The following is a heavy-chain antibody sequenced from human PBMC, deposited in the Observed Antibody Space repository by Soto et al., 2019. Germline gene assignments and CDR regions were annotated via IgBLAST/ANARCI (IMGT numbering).Heavy chain of an antibody. CDR1: GYRFTSYG. D-gene: IGHD6-19*01. CDR3: ARSKVAVGMHYSYGLDV. V-gene: IGHV1-18*04. CDR2: ISGFNGDA. Sequence: QVQLVQSGAEVKKPGASVQVSCKASGYRFTSYGITWVRQAPGQGLEWMGWISGFNGDAHFAQRLQGRVSMTTDTSTSTAYMELRNLGSDDTAVFYCARSKVAVGMHYSYGLDVWGPGTTVIVSS. J-gene: IGHJ6*02.